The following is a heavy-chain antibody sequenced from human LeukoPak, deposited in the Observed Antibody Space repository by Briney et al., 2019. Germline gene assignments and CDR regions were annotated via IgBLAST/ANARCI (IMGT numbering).Heavy chain of an antibody. CDR3: ARGYHSFDV. J-gene: IGHJ6*02. CDR1: GFTFSDHY. Sequence: GGSLRLSCAVSGFTFSDHYMDWVRQAPGEGLEWVGRTRNKANSYTTVYAASVQGRFTVSRDDTENSLYPQMNSLKTEDTAVYYCARGYHSFDVWGQGTTVTVSS. V-gene: IGHV3-72*01. D-gene: IGHD1-26*01. CDR2: TRNKANSYTT.